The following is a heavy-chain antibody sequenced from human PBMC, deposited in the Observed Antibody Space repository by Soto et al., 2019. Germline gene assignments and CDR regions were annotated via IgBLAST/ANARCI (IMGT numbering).Heavy chain of an antibody. V-gene: IGHV3-23*01. Sequence: LRLSCAASGFTFSSYAMSWVRQAPGKGLEWVSAISGSGGSTYYADSVKGRFTISRDNSKNTLYLQMNSLRAEDTAVYYCAKDSGYHGSGSYYSRWGQGTLVTVSS. CDR1: GFTFSSYA. D-gene: IGHD3-10*01. CDR2: ISGSGGST. J-gene: IGHJ4*02. CDR3: AKDSGYHGSGSYYSR.